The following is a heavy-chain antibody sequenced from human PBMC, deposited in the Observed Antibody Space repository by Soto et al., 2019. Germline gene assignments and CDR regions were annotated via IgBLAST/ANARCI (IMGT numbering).Heavy chain of an antibody. Sequence: SETLSLTCTVSGGSISNYYWNWIRQSPGKGLEWIGYIYSSGSTHYNPSLQNRVTISIDTSKNQVSLKVNSVTAADTAVYYCARVDTFSVFDYWGQGTLVTVSS. J-gene: IGHJ4*02. CDR3: ARVDTFSVFDY. D-gene: IGHD5-18*01. CDR1: GGSISNYY. V-gene: IGHV4-59*01. CDR2: IYSSGST.